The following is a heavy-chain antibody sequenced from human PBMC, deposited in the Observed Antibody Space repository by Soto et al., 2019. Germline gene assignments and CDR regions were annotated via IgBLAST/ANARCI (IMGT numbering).Heavy chain of an antibody. V-gene: IGHV4-34*01. CDR3: ARAYYGSGYYYYYGMDV. D-gene: IGHD3-10*01. J-gene: IGHJ6*02. CDR2: INHSGST. Sequence: SETLSLTCAVYGGSFSGYYWSWIRQPPGKGLEWIGEINHSGSTNYNPSLKSRVTISVDTSKNQFSLKLSSVTAADAAVYYCARAYYGSGYYYYYGMDVWGQGTTVTVSS. CDR1: GGSFSGYY.